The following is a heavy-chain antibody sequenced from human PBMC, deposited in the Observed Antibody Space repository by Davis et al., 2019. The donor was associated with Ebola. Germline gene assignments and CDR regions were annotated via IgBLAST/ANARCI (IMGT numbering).Heavy chain of an antibody. D-gene: IGHD3-3*01. Sequence: GGSLRLSCAASGFTFTNYGMHWVRQAPGKGLEWVAVVSYDGNTEYYADSVKGRFTISRDNAKNSLYLQMNSLRAEDTAVYYCARVGFLEWLFSYWGQGTLVTVSS. CDR2: VSYDGNTE. CDR3: ARVGFLEWLFSY. J-gene: IGHJ4*02. V-gene: IGHV3-30*03. CDR1: GFTFTNYG.